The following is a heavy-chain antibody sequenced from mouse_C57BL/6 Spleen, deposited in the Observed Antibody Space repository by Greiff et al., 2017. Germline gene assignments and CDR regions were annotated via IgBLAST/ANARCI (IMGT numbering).Heavy chain of an antibody. D-gene: IGHD1-1*01. Sequence: VQLQQSGAELVRPGASVTLSCKASGYTFTDYEMHWVKQTPVHGLEWIGAIDPETGGTAYNQKFKGKAILTADKSSSTAYMELRSLTSEDSAVYYCTRYYDGSSPYYFDYWGQGTTLTVSS. CDR2: IDPETGGT. J-gene: IGHJ2*01. V-gene: IGHV1-15*01. CDR3: TRYYDGSSPYYFDY. CDR1: GYTFTDYE.